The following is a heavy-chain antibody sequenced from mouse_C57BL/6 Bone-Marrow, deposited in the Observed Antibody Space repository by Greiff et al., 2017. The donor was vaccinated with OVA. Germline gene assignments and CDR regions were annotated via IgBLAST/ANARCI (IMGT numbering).Heavy chain of an antibody. J-gene: IGHJ1*03. Sequence: QVQLKESGAELVKPGASVKISCKASGYAFSSYWMNWVKQRPGKGLEWIGQIYPGDGDTNYNGKFKGKATLTADKSSSTAYMQLSSLTSEDSAVYFCARRGYLRYFDVWGTGTTVTVSS. CDR1: GYAFSSYW. D-gene: IGHD2-2*01. V-gene: IGHV1-80*01. CDR3: ARRGYLRYFDV. CDR2: IYPGDGDT.